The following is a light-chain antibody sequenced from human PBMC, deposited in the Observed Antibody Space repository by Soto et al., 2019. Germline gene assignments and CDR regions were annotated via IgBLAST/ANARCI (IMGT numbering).Light chain of an antibody. CDR3: SSYTSTSRYV. CDR1: SSDVGKYDR. V-gene: IGLV2-18*02. J-gene: IGLJ1*01. Sequence: QSVLTQPPSVSGSPGQSVTISCTGTSSDVGKYDRVSWYQQPPGTAPKLIIHEVTNRPSGVPARFSGSKSGNTASLTISGLQAEDEADYYCSSYTSTSRYVFGPGTKVTV. CDR2: EVT.